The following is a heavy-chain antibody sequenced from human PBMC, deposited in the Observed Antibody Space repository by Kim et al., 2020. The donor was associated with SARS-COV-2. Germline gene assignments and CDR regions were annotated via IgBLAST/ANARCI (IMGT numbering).Heavy chain of an antibody. CDR3: ARDALGRGSGSPHFDY. CDR1: GGTFGSYA. Sequence: SVKVSCKASGGTFGSYAISWVRQAPGQGLEWMGGIIPIFGTANYAQKFQGRVTITADESTSTAYMELSSLRSEDTAVYYCARDALGRGSGSPHFDYWGQGTLVTVSS. CDR2: IIPIFGTA. J-gene: IGHJ4*02. D-gene: IGHD3-10*01. V-gene: IGHV1-69*13.